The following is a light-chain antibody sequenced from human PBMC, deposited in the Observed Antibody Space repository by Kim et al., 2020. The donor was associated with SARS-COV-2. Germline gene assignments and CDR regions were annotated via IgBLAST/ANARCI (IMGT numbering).Light chain of an antibody. V-gene: IGKV3-11*01. Sequence: LALSPGDRATLSCRASQSVSSYLAWYQQKPGQAPRLLIYDASNRATGIPARFSGSGSGTDFTLTISSLEPEDFAVYYCQQRNNWYTFGQGTKLEI. CDR1: QSVSSY. CDR2: DAS. J-gene: IGKJ2*01. CDR3: QQRNNWYT.